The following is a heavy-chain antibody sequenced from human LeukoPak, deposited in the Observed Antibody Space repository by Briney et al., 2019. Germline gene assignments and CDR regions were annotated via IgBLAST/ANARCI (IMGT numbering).Heavy chain of an antibody. Sequence: ASVKVSCKASGYTFTSYGISWVRQAPGQGLEWMGWISAYNGNTNYAQKLQGRVTMTTDTSTSTAYMELRSLRSDDTAVYYCARDKYYYDSSGYYARAGKMDVWGKGTTVTVSS. D-gene: IGHD3-22*01. CDR3: ARDKYYYDSSGYYARAGKMDV. V-gene: IGHV1-18*01. CDR2: ISAYNGNT. CDR1: GYTFTSYG. J-gene: IGHJ6*04.